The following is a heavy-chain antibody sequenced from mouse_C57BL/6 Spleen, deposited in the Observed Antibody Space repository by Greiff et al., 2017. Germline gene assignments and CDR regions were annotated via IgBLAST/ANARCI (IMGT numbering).Heavy chain of an antibody. CDR1: GFTFSDYY. CDR3: ARNDYDVAWFAY. CDR2: INYDGSST. Sequence: EVKVVESEGGLVQPGSSMKLSCTASGFTFSDYYMAWVRQVPEKGLEWVANINYDGSSTYYLDSLKSRFIISRDNAKNILYLQMSSLKSEDTATYYCARNDYDVAWFAYWGQGTLVTVSA. D-gene: IGHD2-4*01. J-gene: IGHJ3*01. V-gene: IGHV5-16*01.